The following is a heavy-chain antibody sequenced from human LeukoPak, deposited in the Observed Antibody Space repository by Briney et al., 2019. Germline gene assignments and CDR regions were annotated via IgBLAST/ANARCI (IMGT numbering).Heavy chain of an antibody. CDR3: ARLADTAMVTPDY. CDR1: GYLFTSYW. Sequence: GESLKISCQGSGYLFTSYWIGWARRMPGKGLEWMGIIYPGDSDTRYSPSFQGQVTISADKSISTAYLQWSSLKASDTAMYSCARLADTAMVTPDYWGQGTLVTVSS. CDR2: IYPGDSDT. V-gene: IGHV5-51*01. D-gene: IGHD5-18*01. J-gene: IGHJ4*02.